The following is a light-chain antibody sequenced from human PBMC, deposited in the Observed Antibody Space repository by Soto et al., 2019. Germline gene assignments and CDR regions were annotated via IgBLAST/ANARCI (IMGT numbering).Light chain of an antibody. CDR1: SSDVGGYNY. CDR2: EVS. CDR3: SSYGGSNNLV. V-gene: IGLV2-8*01. J-gene: IGLJ1*01. Sequence: QLVLTQPPSASGSPGQSVTISCTGTSSDVGGYNYVSWYQQHPGKAPKLMIYEVSKRPSGVPDRFSGSKSGNTASLTVSGLQAEDEADYYCSSYGGSNNLVFGTGTKLTVL.